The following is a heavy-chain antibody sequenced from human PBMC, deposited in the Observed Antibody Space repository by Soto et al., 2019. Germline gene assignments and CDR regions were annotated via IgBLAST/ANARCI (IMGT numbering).Heavy chain of an antibody. Sequence: SVKVSCKASGGTFSSYAISWVRQAPGQGLEWMGGIIPIFGTANYAQKFQGRVTITADESTSTAYMELSSLRSEDTAVYYCAREGVVAATPGYFDYWGQGTLVTVSS. D-gene: IGHD2-15*01. CDR3: AREGVVAATPGYFDY. CDR2: IIPIFGTA. CDR1: GGTFSSYA. V-gene: IGHV1-69*13. J-gene: IGHJ4*02.